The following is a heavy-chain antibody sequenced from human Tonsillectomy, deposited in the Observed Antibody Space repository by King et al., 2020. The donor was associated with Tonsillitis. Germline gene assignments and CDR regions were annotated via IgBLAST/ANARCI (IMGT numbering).Heavy chain of an antibody. CDR1: GYSISSDYY. CDR3: AIDQDYYHSRGSPSPFDY. Sequence: VQLQESCPGLVKPSETLSLTCSVSGYSISSDYYWGWIRQPPGKGLEWIGSIYHSGSTYYNPSLKSRVTISVDTYKNQFSLKLSTVTAAETAVYYCAIDQDYYHSRGSPSPFDYWGQGTLVTVSS. J-gene: IGHJ4*02. V-gene: IGHV4-38-2*02. CDR2: IYHSGST. D-gene: IGHD3-22*01.